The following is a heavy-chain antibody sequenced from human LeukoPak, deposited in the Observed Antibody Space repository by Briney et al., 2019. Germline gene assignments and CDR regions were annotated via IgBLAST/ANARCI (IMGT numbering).Heavy chain of an antibody. CDR1: GFTFSSYA. J-gene: IGHJ4*02. V-gene: IGHV3-30-3*01. Sequence: GRSLRLSCAASGFTFSSYAMHWVRQAPGKGLEWVAVISYDGSNKYYADSVKGRFTISRDNSKNTLYLQMNSLRAEDTAVYYCAKDYEGYCSSTSCYQDYWGQGTLVTVSS. CDR2: ISYDGSNK. D-gene: IGHD2-2*01. CDR3: AKDYEGYCSSTSCYQDY.